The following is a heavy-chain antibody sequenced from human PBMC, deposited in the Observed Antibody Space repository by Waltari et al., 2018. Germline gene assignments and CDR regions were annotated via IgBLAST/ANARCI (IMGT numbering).Heavy chain of an antibody. CDR3: ATDLYDFWSGYSTIDAFDI. Sequence: EVQLVESGGGLVQPGRSLRLSCAASGFTFSSYAMSWVRQAPGKGLEWVSYISSSVSTINYADSVKGRFTSARDNAKNSLYLQMNSLRAEDTAVYYCATDLYDFWSGYSTIDAFDIWGQGTMVTVSS. CDR1: GFTFSSYA. CDR2: ISSSVSTI. J-gene: IGHJ3*02. V-gene: IGHV3-48*03. D-gene: IGHD3-3*01.